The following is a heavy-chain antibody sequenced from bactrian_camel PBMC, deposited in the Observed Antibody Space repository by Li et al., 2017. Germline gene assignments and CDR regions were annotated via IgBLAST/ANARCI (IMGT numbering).Heavy chain of an antibody. CDR3: AAGRRTSGSYWYWWSESYAYAY. V-gene: IGHV3S53*01. CDR2: FEHDGRT. D-gene: IGHD2*01. CDR1: GAVGRAYC. Sequence: QLVESGGGSVQAGGSLRLSCVASGAVGRAYCMAWFRQTPGKERETDASFEHDGRTTYLDSVKGRFTISKDDSKNTMSLALNNLKPEDAGWYYCAAGRRTSGSYWYWWSESYAYAYWGQGTQVTVS. J-gene: IGHJ4*01.